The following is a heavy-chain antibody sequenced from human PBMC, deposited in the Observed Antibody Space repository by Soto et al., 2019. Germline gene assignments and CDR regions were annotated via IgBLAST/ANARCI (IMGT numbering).Heavy chain of an antibody. Sequence: PGGSLRLSCAASGFTFSSYGMHWVRQAPGKGLEWVAVISYDGSNKYYADSVKGRFTISRDTSKNTLYLQMNSLRAEDTAVYFCAKVTFSGDYYYSYRLDVRGPGTLVTLSS. D-gene: IGHD1-26*01. V-gene: IGHV3-30*18. CDR1: GFTFSSYG. CDR3: AKVTFSGDYYYSYRLDV. J-gene: IGHJ6*02. CDR2: ISYDGSNK.